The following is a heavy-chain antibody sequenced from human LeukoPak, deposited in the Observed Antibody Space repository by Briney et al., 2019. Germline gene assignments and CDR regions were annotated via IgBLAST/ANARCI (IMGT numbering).Heavy chain of an antibody. J-gene: IGHJ5*02. Sequence: PSETLSLTCTVSGGSISSGSYYWSWIRQPAGKGLEWIGRIYTSGSTNYNPSLKSRVTISVDTSKSQFSLKLSSVTAADAAVYYCARVPAATPYGWFDPWGQGTLVTVSS. D-gene: IGHD2-2*01. V-gene: IGHV4-61*02. CDR1: GGSISSGSYY. CDR2: IYTSGST. CDR3: ARVPAATPYGWFDP.